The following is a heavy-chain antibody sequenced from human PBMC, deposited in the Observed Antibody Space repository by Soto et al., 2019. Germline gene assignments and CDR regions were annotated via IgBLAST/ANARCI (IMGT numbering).Heavy chain of an antibody. D-gene: IGHD3-10*01. CDR1: GYSISSSNW. V-gene: IGHV4-28*01. J-gene: IGHJ6*02. CDR3: AILPGTYYGSGSYRIYYYYYGMDV. CDR2: IYHSGST. Sequence: ETLSLTCAVSGYSISSSNWWGWIRQPPGKGLEWIGYIYHSGSTYYNPSLKSRVTISVDRSKNQFSLKLSSVTAADTAVYYCAILPGTYYGSGSYRIYYYYYGMDVWGQGTTVTVSS.